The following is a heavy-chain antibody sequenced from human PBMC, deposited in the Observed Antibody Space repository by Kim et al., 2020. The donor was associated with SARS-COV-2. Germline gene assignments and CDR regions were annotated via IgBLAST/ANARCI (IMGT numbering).Heavy chain of an antibody. V-gene: IGHV3-30*18. CDR3: AKEGPDPNYYFYYGVDV. CDR1: GFGAYG. Sequence: GGSLRLSCLASGFGAYGIHWVRQAPGRGLEWVAVFSNDGTKEYYADSVKGRFTISRDRWQDTVYLQMTTLRPGDTAVYYCAKEGPDPNYYFYYGVDVWGQGTTVTVSS. J-gene: IGHJ6*02. CDR2: FSNDGTKE.